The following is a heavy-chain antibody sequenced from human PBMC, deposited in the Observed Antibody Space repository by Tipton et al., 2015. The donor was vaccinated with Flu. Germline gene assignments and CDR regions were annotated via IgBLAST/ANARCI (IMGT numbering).Heavy chain of an antibody. CDR1: GYTFTSYF. V-gene: IGHV1-46*01. D-gene: IGHD5-12*01. CDR2: INPNVDST. CDR3: ASDPRLSGSEAQDY. Sequence: QLVQSGAEVKKPGASVKVSCKTSGYTFTSYFIQWVRQAPGQGLEWMGIINPNVDSTNYAQKFQGRLTITRDTSTSTVYMELSSLRSEDTAVFFWASDPRLSGSEAQDYRGQGTLVTVSS. J-gene: IGHJ4*02.